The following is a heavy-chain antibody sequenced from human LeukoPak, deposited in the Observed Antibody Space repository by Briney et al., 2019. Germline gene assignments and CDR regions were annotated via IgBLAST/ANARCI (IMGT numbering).Heavy chain of an antibody. CDR2: IWYDGNNK. CDR1: GFTFSSFG. CDR3: ARAFTSTGYYYVEY. V-gene: IGHV3-33*01. Sequence: GGSLRLSCAASGFTFSSFGMHWVRQAPGKGLEWVAVIWYDGNNKYYADSVKGRFTISRDNSKNTLYLQMNSLRAEDSAVYYCARAFTSTGYYYVEYWGQGTLVTVSS. D-gene: IGHD3-22*01. J-gene: IGHJ4*02.